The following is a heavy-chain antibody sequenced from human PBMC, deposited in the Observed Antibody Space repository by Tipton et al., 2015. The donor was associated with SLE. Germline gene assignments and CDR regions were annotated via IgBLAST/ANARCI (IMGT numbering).Heavy chain of an antibody. Sequence: TLSLTCAVYGGSFSGYYWSWIRQPPGKGLEWIGSIYYSGSTYYNPSLKSRVTMSVDTSKNQFSLKLSSVTAADTAVYYCARGDTVSLYFDLWGRGTLVTVSS. D-gene: IGHD4-17*01. CDR1: GGSFSGYY. CDR3: ARGDTVSLYFDL. J-gene: IGHJ2*01. CDR2: IYYSGST. V-gene: IGHV4-34*01.